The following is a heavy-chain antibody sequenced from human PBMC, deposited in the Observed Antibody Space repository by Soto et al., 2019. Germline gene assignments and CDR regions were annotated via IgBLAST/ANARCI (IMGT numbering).Heavy chain of an antibody. CDR1: GYTFTRYG. CDR3: AKNGQPPYYYYGLDV. Sequence: ASVKVSCKASGYTFTRYGISWVRPAPGQGLEWMGWISGYNGDTNYAQKFQDRVSMTIDTSTGTAYMELRSLTSDDTAIYYCAKNGQPPYYYYGLDVWGQGTKV. V-gene: IGHV1-18*01. D-gene: IGHD2-8*01. J-gene: IGHJ6*02. CDR2: ISGYNGDT.